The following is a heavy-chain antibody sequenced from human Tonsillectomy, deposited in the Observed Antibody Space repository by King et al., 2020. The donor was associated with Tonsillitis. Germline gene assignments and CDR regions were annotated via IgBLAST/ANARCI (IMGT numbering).Heavy chain of an antibody. CDR2: LSYSGST. J-gene: IGHJ4*02. CDR3: ARHGMATNWGHYFDY. Sequence: QLQESGPGLVKASETLSLTCTVSGGSISSGTYYWGWIRQPPGKGLEWIGSLSYSGSTYYNPSLKSRVTISVDTSTNQFSLELTSVTAADTAVYSCARHGMATNWGHYFDYWGQGTLVTVSS. V-gene: IGHV4-39*01. D-gene: IGHD5-24*01. CDR1: GGSISSGTYY.